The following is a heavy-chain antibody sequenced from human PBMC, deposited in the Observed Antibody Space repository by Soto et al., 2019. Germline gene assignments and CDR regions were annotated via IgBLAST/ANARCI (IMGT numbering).Heavy chain of an antibody. D-gene: IGHD2-15*01. J-gene: IGHJ4*02. Sequence: ASVKVSCKASGGTFSSYAISWVRQAPGQGLEWMGGIIPIFGTANYAQKFQGRVTITADESTSTAYMELSSQRSEDTAVYYCARDGCSGGSCYSRYWGQGTLVTVSS. CDR3: ARDGCSGGSCYSRY. CDR1: GGTFSSYA. V-gene: IGHV1-69*13. CDR2: IIPIFGTA.